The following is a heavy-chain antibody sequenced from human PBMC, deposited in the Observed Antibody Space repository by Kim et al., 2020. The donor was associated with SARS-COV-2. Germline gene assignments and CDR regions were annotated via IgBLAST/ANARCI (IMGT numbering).Heavy chain of an antibody. J-gene: IGHJ4*02. CDR1: GFTFTKVW. CDR2: IRSKINGGTT. Sequence: GGSLRLSCAASGFTFTKVWLSWVRQAPGKGLEWVARIRSKINGGTTDDAAPVKGRFTISRADSKNTLHLQMNSLTTEDTAVYYCTTDWERIGGLGDSDTCCPASLWGQGTLVTVSS. V-gene: IGHV3-15*01. D-gene: IGHD2-21*01. CDR3: TTDWERIGGLGDSDTCCPASL.